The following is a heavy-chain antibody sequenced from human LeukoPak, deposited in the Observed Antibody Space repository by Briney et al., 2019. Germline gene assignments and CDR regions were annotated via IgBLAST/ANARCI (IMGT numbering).Heavy chain of an antibody. D-gene: IGHD3-22*01. CDR1: GGSISSSSYY. CDR3: ASLTLADTSRYGEFEY. CDR2: LYYSGST. J-gene: IGHJ4*02. V-gene: IGHV4-39*07. Sequence: SETLSLTCTVSGGSISSSSYYWGWLRQPPGKGLEWIASLYYSGSTYYNPSLKSRVIISIDTSKNQFSLKLNSVTAADTAFYYCASLTLADTSRYGEFEYWGQGTLVPVSS.